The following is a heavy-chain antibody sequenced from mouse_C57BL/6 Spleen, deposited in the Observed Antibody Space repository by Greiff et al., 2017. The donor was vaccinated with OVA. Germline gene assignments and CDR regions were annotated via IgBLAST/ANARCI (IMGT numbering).Heavy chain of an antibody. Sequence: QVQLQQSGAELVKPGASVKLSCKASGYTFTEYTIHWVKQRSGQGLEWIGWFYPGSGSIKYNEKFKDKATLTAAKPSSTVYMELSRLTSEDSAVYCCARHEGDYYGSSHWYFDVWGTGTTVTVSS. J-gene: IGHJ1*03. V-gene: IGHV1-62-2*01. D-gene: IGHD1-1*01. CDR1: GYTFTEYT. CDR2: FYPGSGSI. CDR3: ARHEGDYYGSSHWYFDV.